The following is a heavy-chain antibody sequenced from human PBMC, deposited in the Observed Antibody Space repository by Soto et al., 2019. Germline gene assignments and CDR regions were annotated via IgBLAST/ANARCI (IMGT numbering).Heavy chain of an antibody. J-gene: IGHJ4*02. CDR1: GGSISSYY. Sequence: SETLSLTCTVSGGSISSYYWSWIRQPPGKGLEWIGYIYYSGSTNYNPSLKSRVTISVDTSKNQFSLKLNSVTAADSAVYYCARAEPYSSSPFDYWGQGTLVTVSS. D-gene: IGHD6-13*01. CDR3: ARAEPYSSSPFDY. V-gene: IGHV4-59*08. CDR2: IYYSGST.